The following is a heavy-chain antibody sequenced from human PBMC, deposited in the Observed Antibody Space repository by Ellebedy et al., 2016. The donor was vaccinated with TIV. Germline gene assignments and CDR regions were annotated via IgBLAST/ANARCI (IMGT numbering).Heavy chain of an antibody. Sequence: GGSLRLSCAASGFPFSSYAMNWVRQAPGKGLEWVSVTSTSGSTTYYADSVQGRFTMSRDNSKNTVYLQMNSLRAEDTAVYYCAKKNCGGDCLGAFDIWGQGTMVTVSS. CDR2: TSTSGSTT. CDR1: GFPFSSYA. D-gene: IGHD2-21*02. CDR3: AKKNCGGDCLGAFDI. J-gene: IGHJ3*02. V-gene: IGHV3-23*01.